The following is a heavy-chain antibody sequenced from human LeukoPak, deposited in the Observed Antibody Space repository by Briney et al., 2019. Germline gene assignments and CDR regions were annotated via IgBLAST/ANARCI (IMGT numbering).Heavy chain of an antibody. V-gene: IGHV3-48*04. J-gene: IGHJ5*02. CDR3: ARDRSLVDGDYGVWFDA. Sequence: GGSLRLSCTASGFTLSTYTMNWVRQAPGKGLEWVSYISSTSTTKYYADSVKGRFTIPRDNSKNSLDLQMNRLTAEDTAVYYCARDRSLVDGDYGVWFDAWGQGSLVTVSS. D-gene: IGHD4-17*01. CDR1: GFTLSTYT. CDR2: ISSTSTTK.